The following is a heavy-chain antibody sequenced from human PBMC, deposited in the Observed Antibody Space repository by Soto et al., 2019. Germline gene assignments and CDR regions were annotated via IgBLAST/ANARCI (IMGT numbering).Heavy chain of an antibody. Sequence: PGGSLRLSCAASGFTFSSYAMCWVRQAPGKGLEWVSSISVSGDRTFYADSVKGRFTISRDNSRNTLHLQMNSLRAEDTAVYYCAKVKEGYCSGGSCYNFDYWGQGTLVTVSS. J-gene: IGHJ4*02. CDR3: AKVKEGYCSGGSCYNFDY. V-gene: IGHV3-23*01. CDR2: ISVSGDRT. D-gene: IGHD2-15*01. CDR1: GFTFSSYA.